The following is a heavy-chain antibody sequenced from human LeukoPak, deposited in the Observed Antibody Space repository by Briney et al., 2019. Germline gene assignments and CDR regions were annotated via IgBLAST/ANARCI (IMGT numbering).Heavy chain of an antibody. CDR2: IKQDGSQK. CDR1: GFTSSTYY. V-gene: IGHV3-7*04. CDR3: ARENDGFDL. J-gene: IGHJ3*01. Sequence: GSLRLSCAASGFTSSTYYVSWIRQAPGKGLEWVANIKQDGSQKYYMDSVKGRVTISRDNAKNSVDLQMNSLRAEDTAVYYCARENDGFDLWGQGTMVTVSS.